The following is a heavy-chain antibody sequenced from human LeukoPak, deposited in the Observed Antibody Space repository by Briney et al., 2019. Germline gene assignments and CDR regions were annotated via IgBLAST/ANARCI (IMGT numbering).Heavy chain of an antibody. CDR2: ISGSGGST. D-gene: IGHD6-19*01. J-gene: IGHJ4*02. Sequence: GGSMRLSCAASGFTFSSYAMSWVRQAPGKGLEWVSAISGSGGSTYYADSVKGRFTISRDNSKNTLYLQMNSLRAEDTAVYYCAKDRRPNSGWSDYWGQGTLVTVSS. V-gene: IGHV3-23*01. CDR3: AKDRRPNSGWSDY. CDR1: GFTFSSYA.